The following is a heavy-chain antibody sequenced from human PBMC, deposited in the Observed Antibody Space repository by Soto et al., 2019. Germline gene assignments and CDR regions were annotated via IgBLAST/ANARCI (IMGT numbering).Heavy chain of an antibody. D-gene: IGHD5-18*01. J-gene: IGHJ5*02. CDR3: ARGRGYSYGLDP. V-gene: IGHV4-30-4*01. CDR1: GDSISSNNNY. CDR2: ISYSGNT. Sequence: QVQLQESGPGLVKPSQTLSLTCTVSGDSISSNNNYCSWIRQPPGEGLEWIGFISYSGNTSYSPSLKSRVAISLDKSKNQFSLSLSSVTAADTAVYYCARGRGYSYGLDPWGQGTLVTVSS.